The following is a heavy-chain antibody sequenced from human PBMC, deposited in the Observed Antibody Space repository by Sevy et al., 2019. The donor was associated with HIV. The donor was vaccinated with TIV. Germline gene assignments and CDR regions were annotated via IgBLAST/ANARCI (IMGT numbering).Heavy chain of an antibody. Sequence: ASVKVSCKASGGTFSTYGISWVRQAPGQGPEWMGGIIPILGTVNYAQKFQGRVTITADESTKTAYMGLSSLGSEDTAVYYCARGGGNGWYYFDYWGQETLVTVSS. CDR1: GGTFSTYG. V-gene: IGHV1-69*13. CDR3: ARGGGNGWYYFDY. CDR2: IIPILGTV. D-gene: IGHD6-19*01. J-gene: IGHJ4*02.